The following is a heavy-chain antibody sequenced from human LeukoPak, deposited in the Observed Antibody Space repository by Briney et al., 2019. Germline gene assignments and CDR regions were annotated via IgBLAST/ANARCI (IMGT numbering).Heavy chain of an antibody. V-gene: IGHV3-33*01. D-gene: IGHD2-15*01. Sequence: GGSLRLSCGASGFTFSSYGMHWVRQAPGKGLEWVAVIWYDGSNKYYADSVKGRFTISRDNSKNTLYLQMNSLRAEDTAVYYCARVSGGLRSGFDYWGQGTLVTVSS. CDR3: ARVSGGLRSGFDY. CDR1: GFTFSSYG. CDR2: IWYDGSNK. J-gene: IGHJ4*02.